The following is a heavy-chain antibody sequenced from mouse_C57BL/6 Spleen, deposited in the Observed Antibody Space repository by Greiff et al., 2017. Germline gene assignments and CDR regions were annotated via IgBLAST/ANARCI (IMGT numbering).Heavy chain of an antibody. J-gene: IGHJ4*01. CDR2: IHPNSGST. CDR1: GYTFTSYW. Sequence: QVQLQQPGAELVKPGASVKLSCKASGYTFTSYWMYWVKQRPGHGLEWIGMIHPNSGSTNYHEKFKSKATLTVDKSSSTAYLQLSSLTSEDAAVDYCARGSLSYYYAMDYWGQGTSVTVSA. V-gene: IGHV1-64*01. CDR3: ARGSLSYYYAMDY.